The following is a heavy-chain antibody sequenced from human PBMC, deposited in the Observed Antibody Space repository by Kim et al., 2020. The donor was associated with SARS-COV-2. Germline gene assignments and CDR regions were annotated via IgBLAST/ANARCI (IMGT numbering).Heavy chain of an antibody. CDR3: ARHAKNRVVGATSVGY. V-gene: IGHV4-39*01. CDR2: IYYSGST. CDR1: GGSISSSSYY. D-gene: IGHD1-26*01. J-gene: IGHJ4*02. Sequence: SETLSLTCTVSGGSISSSSYYWGWIRQPPGKGLEWIGSIYYSGSTYYNPSLKSRVTISVDTSKNQFSLKLSSVTAADTAVYYCARHAKNRVVGATSVGYWGQGTLVTVSS.